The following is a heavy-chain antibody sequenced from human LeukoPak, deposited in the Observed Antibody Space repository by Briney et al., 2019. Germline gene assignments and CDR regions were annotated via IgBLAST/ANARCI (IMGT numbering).Heavy chain of an antibody. J-gene: IGHJ4*02. D-gene: IGHD6-19*01. V-gene: IGHV3-48*03. CDR2: ITSSGDTI. CDR3: AREVAGTGTGEFDY. Sequence: PGGSLRLSCATSGFTFSNNEMNWVRQAPGKGLEWIAYITSSGDTIFYADSVKGRFTIPRDNAKNSVFLQMNNLGAEDTAVYYCAREVAGTGTGEFDYWGQGTLVTVSS. CDR1: GFTFSNNE.